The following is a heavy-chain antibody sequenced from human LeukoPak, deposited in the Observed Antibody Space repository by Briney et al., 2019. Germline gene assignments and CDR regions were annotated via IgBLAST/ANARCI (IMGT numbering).Heavy chain of an antibody. V-gene: IGHV1-2*02. D-gene: IGHD2-2*01. CDR3: ARANFLYCSSSTCLFDY. Sequence: ASVKVSCMASGYTFTGYYMHWVRQAPGQGLEWMGWINPNSGGTNYAQKFQGRVTMTRDTSISTAHMEVSRLRSDDTAVYYCARANFLYCSSSTCLFDYWGQGTLVTVSS. CDR1: GYTFTGYY. CDR2: INPNSGGT. J-gene: IGHJ4*02.